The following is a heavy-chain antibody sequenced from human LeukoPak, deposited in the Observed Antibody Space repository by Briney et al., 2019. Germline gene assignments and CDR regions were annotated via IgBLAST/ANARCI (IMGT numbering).Heavy chain of an antibody. CDR1: GFTFSSYS. Sequence: GGSLRLSCAASGFTFSSYSMNWVRQAPGKGLEWVSSISSSSRYIYYADSVKGRFTISRDNAKNSLYLQMNSLRAEDTAVYYCARVRDGYNPPFDYWGQGTLVTVSS. CDR2: ISSSSRYI. D-gene: IGHD5-24*01. V-gene: IGHV3-21*01. CDR3: ARVRDGYNPPFDY. J-gene: IGHJ4*02.